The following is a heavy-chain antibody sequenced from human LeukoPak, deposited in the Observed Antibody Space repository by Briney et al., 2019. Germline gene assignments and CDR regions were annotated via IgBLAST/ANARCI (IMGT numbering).Heavy chain of an antibody. CDR2: IYGHSAII. CDR1: GFTFSIYN. V-gene: IGHV3-48*01. Sequence: GRSLRLPCAASGFTFSIYNMNWVRQAPGKGLEWVSHIYGHSAIIYYADSVKGRFTVSRDNAKNSLYLQMNSLRAEDTAVYYCARSPMIRGVITHFDSWGQGTLVTVSS. D-gene: IGHD3-10*01. CDR3: ARSPMIRGVITHFDS. J-gene: IGHJ5*01.